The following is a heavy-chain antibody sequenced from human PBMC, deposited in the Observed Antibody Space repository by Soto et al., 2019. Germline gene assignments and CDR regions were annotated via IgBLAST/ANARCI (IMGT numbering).Heavy chain of an antibody. CDR1: GGSISSYY. V-gene: IGHV4-59*01. J-gene: IGHJ3*02. Sequence: SETLSLTCTVSGGSISSYYLSWIRQPPGKGLEWIGYIYYSGSTNYNPSLKSRVTISVDTSKNQFSLKLSSVTAADTAVYYCARGSPRGYDYVWGSYRDDDAFDIWGQGTMVTVSS. D-gene: IGHD3-16*02. CDR3: ARGSPRGYDYVWGSYRDDDAFDI. CDR2: IYYSGST.